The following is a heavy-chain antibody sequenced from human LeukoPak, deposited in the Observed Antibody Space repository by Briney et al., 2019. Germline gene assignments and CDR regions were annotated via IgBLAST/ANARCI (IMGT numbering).Heavy chain of an antibody. V-gene: IGHV3-21*01. Sequence: GGSLRLSCAASRFTFRNYAMHWVRQAPGKGLEWVSSISSTSRSIYYADSVMGRFTISRDNAKNSLYLQMNSLRAEDTAVYSCARGADGVSSNSRGWFDPWGQGTLVTVSS. D-gene: IGHD2-15*01. J-gene: IGHJ5*02. CDR1: RFTFRNYA. CDR3: ARGADGVSSNSRGWFDP. CDR2: ISSTSRSI.